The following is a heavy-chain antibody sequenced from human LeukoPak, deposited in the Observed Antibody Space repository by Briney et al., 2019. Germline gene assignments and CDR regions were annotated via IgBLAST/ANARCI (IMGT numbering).Heavy chain of an antibody. CDR2: IYHSGST. V-gene: IGHV4-4*02. D-gene: IGHD4-23*01. CDR3: ARAKSTVVDAFDI. Sequence: SGTLSLTCAVSDGSISSSNWWSWVRQPPGKGLEWIGEIYHSGSTNYNPSLKSRVTISVDKSKNQFSLKLSSVTAADTAVYYCARAKSTVVDAFDIWGQGTVVTVSS. J-gene: IGHJ3*02. CDR1: DGSISSSNW.